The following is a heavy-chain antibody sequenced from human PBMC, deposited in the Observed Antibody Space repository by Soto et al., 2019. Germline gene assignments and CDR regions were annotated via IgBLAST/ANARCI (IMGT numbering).Heavy chain of an antibody. CDR1: GFTFSSDW. J-gene: IGHJ4*02. CDR3: ARRSSGWYFDY. D-gene: IGHD6-19*01. CDR2: IDTDGSGT. V-gene: IGHV3-74*01. Sequence: GGSLRLSCAASGFTFSSDWMHWVRQAPGKGLEWVSRIDTDGSGTSYADSVKGRFTISRDNANNILYLQMNSLRAEDTAVYYCARRSSGWYFDYWGQGTLVTVSS.